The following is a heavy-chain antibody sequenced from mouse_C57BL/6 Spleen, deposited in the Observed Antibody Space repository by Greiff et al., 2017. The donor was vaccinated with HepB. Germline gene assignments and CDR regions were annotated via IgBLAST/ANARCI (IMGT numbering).Heavy chain of an antibody. CDR1: GFTFSSYA. CDR2: ISSGGDYI. V-gene: IGHV5-9-1*02. CDR3: TRDSITTVVATDYWYFDV. Sequence: EVMLVESGEGLVKPGGSLKLSCAASGFTFSSYAMSWVRQTPEQRLEWVAYISSGGDYIYYADTVKGRFTISRDNARNTLYLQLSSLKSEDTAMYYCTRDSITTVVATDYWYFDVWGTGTTVTVSS. D-gene: IGHD1-1*01. J-gene: IGHJ1*03.